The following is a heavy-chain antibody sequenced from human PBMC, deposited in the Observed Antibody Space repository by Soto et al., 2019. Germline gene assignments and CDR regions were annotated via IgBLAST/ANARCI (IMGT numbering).Heavy chain of an antibody. CDR2: IGGSGSNT. CDR1: GFTFSNYA. CDR3: ARVVRHFDTPYGMDV. Sequence: EVQLLESGEGLVQPGGSLKLSCAASGFTFSNYAMSWVRQAPGKGLEWVSGIGGSGSNTYYADSVKGRFTISRDNSKNTLFLQMNNLGAEDTAEYYCARVVRHFDTPYGMDVWGQGTTVTVSS. J-gene: IGHJ6*02. V-gene: IGHV3-23*01. D-gene: IGHD3-9*01.